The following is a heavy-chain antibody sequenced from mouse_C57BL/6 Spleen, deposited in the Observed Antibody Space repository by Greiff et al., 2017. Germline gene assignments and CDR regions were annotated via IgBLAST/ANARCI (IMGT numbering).Heavy chain of an antibody. J-gene: IGHJ4*01. CDR3: VGITTVDYYAMDY. Sequence: EVKLMESGGGLVKPGGSLKLSCAASGFTFSSYAMSWVRQTPEKRLEWVATISDGGSYTYYPDNVKGRFTISRDNAKNNLYLQMSHLKSEDTAMYYCVGITTVDYYAMDYWGQGTSVTVSS. CDR1: GFTFSSYA. D-gene: IGHD1-1*01. CDR2: ISDGGSYT. V-gene: IGHV5-4*03.